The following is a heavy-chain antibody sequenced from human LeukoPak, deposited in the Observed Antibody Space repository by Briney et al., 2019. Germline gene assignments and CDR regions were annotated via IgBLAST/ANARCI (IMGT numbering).Heavy chain of an antibody. Sequence: PGGSLRLSCAASGFTFSSYAMSWVRQVPGKGLEWVSSISASGGVTHYADSVKGRFTISRDNSKNTLYLQRSSLRAEDTAVYYCARGRATYCSDYWGQGTLVTVSS. CDR3: ARGRATYCSDY. CDR2: ISASGGVT. J-gene: IGHJ4*02. CDR1: GFTFSSYA. V-gene: IGHV3-23*01. D-gene: IGHD2-21*01.